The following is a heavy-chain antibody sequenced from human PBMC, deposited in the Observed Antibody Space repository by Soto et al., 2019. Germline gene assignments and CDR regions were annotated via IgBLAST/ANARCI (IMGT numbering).Heavy chain of an antibody. V-gene: IGHV6-1*01. D-gene: IGHD5-18*01. CDR3: ALGEGYSYGYDGMDV. CDR2: TYYRSKWYN. J-gene: IGHJ6*02. CDR1: GDSVSSNSAA. Sequence: SPPLSPTCTISGDSVSSNSAAWNWIRQSPSRGLEWLGRTYYRSKWYNDYAVSVKSRITINPDTSKNQFSLQLNSVTPEDTAVYYCALGEGYSYGYDGMDVWGQGTTVTVSS.